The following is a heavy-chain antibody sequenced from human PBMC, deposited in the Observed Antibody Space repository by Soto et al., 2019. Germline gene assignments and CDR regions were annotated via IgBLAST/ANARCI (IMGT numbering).Heavy chain of an antibody. Sequence: PSETLSLTCTVSGGSLSSGDYYWSWIRQPPGKGLEWIGTFYYSGSTHYNPSLESRVTISVDTSKNQFSLKLSSVTAADTAVYYCARLRGSSETPFDYWGQGTLVTVSS. D-gene: IGHD1-26*01. CDR1: GGSLSSGDYY. CDR2: FYYSGST. CDR3: ARLRGSSETPFDY. J-gene: IGHJ4*02. V-gene: IGHV4-39*01.